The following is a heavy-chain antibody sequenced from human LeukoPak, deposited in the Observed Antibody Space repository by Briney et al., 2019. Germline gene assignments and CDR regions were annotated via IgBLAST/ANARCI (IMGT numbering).Heavy chain of an antibody. D-gene: IGHD3-22*01. J-gene: IGHJ4*02. V-gene: IGHV3-21*01. CDR3: ARFGGVYYDNSGYYYLDY. Sequence: GGSLRLSCAASGFTFSSYSMNWVRQAPGKGLEWVSSISSSSSYIYYADSVKGRFTISRDNAKNSLYLQMNSLRAEDTAVYYCARFGGVYYDNSGYYYLDYWGQGTLVTVSS. CDR1: GFTFSSYS. CDR2: ISSSSSYI.